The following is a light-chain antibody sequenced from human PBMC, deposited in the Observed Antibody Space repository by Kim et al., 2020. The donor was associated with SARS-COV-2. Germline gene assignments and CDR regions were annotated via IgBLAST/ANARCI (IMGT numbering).Light chain of an antibody. V-gene: IGLV3-1*01. Sequence: SVSPGQTATISCSRDRLGDKIACWYQQKPGQSPVVVIYQVTKRSSGIPERFSGSNSGNTATLTIRGTQALDEADYYCQAWYSSTVVFGGGTQLTVL. J-gene: IGLJ2*01. CDR3: QAWYSSTVV. CDR2: QVT. CDR1: RLGDKI.